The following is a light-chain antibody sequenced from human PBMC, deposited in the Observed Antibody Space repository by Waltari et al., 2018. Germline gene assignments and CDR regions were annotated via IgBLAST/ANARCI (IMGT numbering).Light chain of an antibody. J-gene: IGLJ7*01. CDR2: ENS. CDR3: GTRDSSLSGAV. V-gene: IGLV1-51*02. Sequence: QSVLTQPPSVSAAPGQRVTISCSGGSSNIGNNYVSWYRQFPGKAPKLLIYENSGRPSGIPGRFSGSKSGTSATLDITGLQAGDEADYYCGTRDSSLSGAVFGGGTHLTVL. CDR1: SSNIGNNY.